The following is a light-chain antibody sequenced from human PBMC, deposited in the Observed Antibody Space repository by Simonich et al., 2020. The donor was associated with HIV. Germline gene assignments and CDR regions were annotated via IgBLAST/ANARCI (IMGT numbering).Light chain of an antibody. CDR1: SSDVGGYKF. V-gene: IGLV2-11*01. J-gene: IGLJ3*02. CDR3: CSYAGTYTLV. CDR2: DVR. Sequence: QSALTQPASVSGSPGQSITISCTGTSSDVGGYKFVSWYQQHPGKAPKLMIYDVRKRPPGVPDRFSGSKSGNTASLTISGLQAEDEGDYYCCSYAGTYTLVFGGGTELTVL.